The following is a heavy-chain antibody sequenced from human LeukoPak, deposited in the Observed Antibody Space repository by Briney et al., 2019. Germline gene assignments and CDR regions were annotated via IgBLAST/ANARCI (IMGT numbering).Heavy chain of an antibody. D-gene: IGHD1-1*01. CDR1: GGSISSYY. Sequence: SETLSLTCTVSGGSISSYYWSWIRQPPGKGLEWIGYISYSGSTNFNPSLKSRVTISVDTSKNQFSLKLSSVTAADSAVYYCAREGTAGTNLNWFDPWGQGTLVTVSS. J-gene: IGHJ5*02. V-gene: IGHV4-59*01. CDR2: ISYSGST. CDR3: AREGTAGTNLNWFDP.